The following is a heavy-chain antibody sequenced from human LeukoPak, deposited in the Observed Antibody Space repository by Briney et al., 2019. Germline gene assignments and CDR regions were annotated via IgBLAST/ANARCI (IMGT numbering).Heavy chain of an antibody. CDR1: GYMFTGYY. Sequence: ASVKVSCKASGYMFTGYYIHWVRQAPGQGPEWMGWINPNSGGTNYAQKFQGRVTMTRDTSISTVYMELSRLRSDDTAVYYCARGDAVAGTHYFDYWGQGTLVTVSS. CDR3: ARGDAVAGTHYFDY. D-gene: IGHD6-19*01. J-gene: IGHJ4*02. CDR2: INPNSGGT. V-gene: IGHV1-2*02.